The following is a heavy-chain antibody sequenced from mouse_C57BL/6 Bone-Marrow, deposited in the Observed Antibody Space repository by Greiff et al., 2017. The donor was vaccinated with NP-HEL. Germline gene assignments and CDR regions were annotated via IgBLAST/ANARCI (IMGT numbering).Heavy chain of an antibody. Sequence: QVQLKESGAELVKPGASVKLSCKASGYTFTSYWMQWVKQRPGQGLEWIGDIDPSDSYTNYNHKFKGKATLTVDTSSSTAYMQLSSLTSEDAAVYYCAGGDYCGYDVDYGGQGTSVTVSS. CDR2: IDPSDSYT. J-gene: IGHJ4*01. V-gene: IGHV1-50*01. D-gene: IGHD1-1*01. CDR1: GYTFTSYW. CDR3: AGGDYCGYDVDY.